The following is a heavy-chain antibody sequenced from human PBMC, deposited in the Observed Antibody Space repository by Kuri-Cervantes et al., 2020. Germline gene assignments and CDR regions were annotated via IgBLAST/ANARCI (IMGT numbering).Heavy chain of an antibody. Sequence: GESLKISCAASGFTFSSYDMHWVRQATGKGLEWVSAIGTAGDTYYPGSVKGRFTISRDNAKNSLYLQMNSLRAEDTAVYYCARAQRYCSSTSCYLELGIVVKIYYFDYWGQGTLVTVSS. CDR3: ARAQRYCSSTSCYLELGIVVKIYYFDY. V-gene: IGHV3-13*01. J-gene: IGHJ4*02. CDR1: GFTFSSYD. D-gene: IGHD2-2*01. CDR2: IGTAGDT.